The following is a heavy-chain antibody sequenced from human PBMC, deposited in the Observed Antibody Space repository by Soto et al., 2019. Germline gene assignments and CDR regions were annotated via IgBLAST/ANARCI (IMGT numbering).Heavy chain of an antibody. Sequence: SETLSLTCTVSGGSISSYYWSWIRQPPGKGLEWIGYIYDSGSTNYNPSLKSRVTISVDTAKNQFSLKLTSVTAADTAVYYCAAPPRYWGQGTLVTVSS. V-gene: IGHV4-59*01. J-gene: IGHJ4*02. CDR3: AAPPRY. D-gene: IGHD6-6*01. CDR1: GGSISSYY. CDR2: IYDSGST.